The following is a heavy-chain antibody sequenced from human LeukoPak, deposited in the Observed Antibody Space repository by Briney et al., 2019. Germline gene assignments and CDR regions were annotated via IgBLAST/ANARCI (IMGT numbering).Heavy chain of an antibody. CDR3: AGNRGYSYGPHAFDI. D-gene: IGHD5-18*01. V-gene: IGHV4-34*01. J-gene: IGHJ3*02. CDR2: INHSGST. CDR1: GGSFSGYY. Sequence: SETLSLTCAVYGGSFSGYYWSWIRQPPGKGLEWIGEINHSGSTNYNPSLKSRVTISVDTSKNQFSLKLSSVTAADTAVYYCAGNRGYSYGPHAFDIWGQGTMVTVSS.